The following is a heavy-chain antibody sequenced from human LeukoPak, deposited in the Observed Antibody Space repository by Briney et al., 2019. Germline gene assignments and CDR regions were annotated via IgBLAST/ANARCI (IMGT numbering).Heavy chain of an antibody. CDR3: ARDPAKYYYDSSGYYNDY. V-gene: IGHV1-18*04. CDR2: ISAYNGNT. J-gene: IGHJ4*02. Sequence: ASVKVSCKASGYTFTSYYMHWVRQAPGQGLEWMGWISAYNGNTNYAQKLQGRVTMTTDTSTSTAYMELRSLRSDDTAVYYCARDPAKYYYDSSGYYNDYWGQGTLVTVSS. D-gene: IGHD3-22*01. CDR1: GYTFTSYY.